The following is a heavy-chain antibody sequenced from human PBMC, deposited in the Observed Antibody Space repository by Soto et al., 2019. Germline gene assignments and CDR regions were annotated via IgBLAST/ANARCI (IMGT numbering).Heavy chain of an antibody. D-gene: IGHD3-22*01. CDR3: ARDQYPSVSDSSGYYSYYYYGMDV. CDR2: IIPIFGTA. CDR1: GGTFSSYA. V-gene: IGHV1-69*13. Sequence: SVKVSCKASGGTFSSYAISWVRQAPGQGLEWMGGIIPIFGTANYAQKFQGRVTITADESTSTAYMELSSLRSEDTAVYYCARDQYPSVSDSSGYYSYYYYGMDVWGQGTTVTVSS. J-gene: IGHJ6*02.